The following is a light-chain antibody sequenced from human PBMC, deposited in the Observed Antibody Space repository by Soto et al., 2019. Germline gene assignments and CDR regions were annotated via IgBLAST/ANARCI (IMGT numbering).Light chain of an antibody. CDR3: QKYNSALGR. V-gene: IGKV1-27*01. J-gene: IGKJ1*01. CDR2: AAS. CDR1: QGISSY. Sequence: DIQMTQSPSSLSASVGDRVTITCRASQGISSYLAWYQQKPGKAPKLLIYAASTLQWGVPSRFSGSGSGTDFTLTISSLQPEDVATYYCQKYNSALGRFGQGTKVEIK.